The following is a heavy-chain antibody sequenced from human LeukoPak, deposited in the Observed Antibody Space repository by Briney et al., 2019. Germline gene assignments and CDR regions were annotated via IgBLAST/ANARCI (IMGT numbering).Heavy chain of an antibody. V-gene: IGHV4-39*07. D-gene: IGHD4-17*01. CDR2: IYYSGST. CDR3: ARVTSIFGTTETNYFDY. J-gene: IGHJ4*02. CDR1: GGSISSSSYY. Sequence: PSETLSLTCTVSGGSISSSSYYWGWIRQPPGKGLEWIGSIYYSGSTYYNPSLKSRVTISVDTSKNQFSLKLSSVTAADTAVYYCARVTSIFGTTETNYFDYWGQGTLVTVSS.